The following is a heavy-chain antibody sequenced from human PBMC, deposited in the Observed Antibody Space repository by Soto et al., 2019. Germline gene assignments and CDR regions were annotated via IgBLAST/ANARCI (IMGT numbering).Heavy chain of an antibody. CDR2: TLPIFGTA. V-gene: IGHV1-69*06. D-gene: IGHD2-2*01. J-gene: IGHJ5*02. Sequence: QVQLVQSGAEVKTPGSSVKVSCKASGGTFGNYAISWVRQAPGQGLEWLGGTLPIFGTANYAQKFQGRVTITADRSTSTAYMELSSLTSEDTAVYYCVRESHEIVAVPATVMGSFTWFDPWGQGTLVTVSS. CDR1: GGTFGNYA. CDR3: VRESHEIVAVPATVMGSFTWFDP.